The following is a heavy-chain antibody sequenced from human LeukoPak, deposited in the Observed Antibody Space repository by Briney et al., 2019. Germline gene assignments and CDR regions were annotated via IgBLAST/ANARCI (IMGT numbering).Heavy chain of an antibody. CDR1: GFTVSSNY. V-gene: IGHV3-66*02. CDR2: IYSGGST. J-gene: IGHJ6*03. Sequence: GGSLRLSCAASGFTVSSNYMSWVRQAPGKGLEWVSVIYSGGSTYYADSVKGRFTISRDNSKNTLYLQMNSLRAEDTAVYYCAVGVDTAMATAPWYYYYMVVWGKGITVTVSS. CDR3: AVGVDTAMATAPWYYYYMVV. D-gene: IGHD5-18*01.